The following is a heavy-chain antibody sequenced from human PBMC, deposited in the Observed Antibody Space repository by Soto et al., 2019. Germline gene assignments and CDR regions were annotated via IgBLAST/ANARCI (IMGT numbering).Heavy chain of an antibody. V-gene: IGHV3-74*01. D-gene: IGHD3-9*01. CDR3: ARPHYDILTGFSDYYGLDV. Sequence: GGSLRLSCAASGFTFSNYWMHWVRQAPGKGLVWVSHINTDGSSTNYADSVKGRFTISRDNAKNTLYVQMNSLRAEDTAVYYCARPHYDILTGFSDYYGLDVWGQGTTVTVSS. J-gene: IGHJ6*02. CDR2: INTDGSST. CDR1: GFTFSNYW.